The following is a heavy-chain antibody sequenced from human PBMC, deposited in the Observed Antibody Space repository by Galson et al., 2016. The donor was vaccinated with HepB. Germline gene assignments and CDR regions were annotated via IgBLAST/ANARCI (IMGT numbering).Heavy chain of an antibody. V-gene: IGHV3-23*01. D-gene: IGHD3-10*01. CDR3: ASGIAVTTSNSFWYFDL. J-gene: IGHJ2*01. Sequence: SLRLSCAASGFTFSSYAMTWVRQAPGKGLDWVSTISGSGDETNYADSVKGRFAFSRDNSKNTLYLLMTSLRAEDTAVYYCASGIAVTTSNSFWYFDLWGRGTLVTVSS. CDR2: ISGSGDET. CDR1: GFTFSSYA.